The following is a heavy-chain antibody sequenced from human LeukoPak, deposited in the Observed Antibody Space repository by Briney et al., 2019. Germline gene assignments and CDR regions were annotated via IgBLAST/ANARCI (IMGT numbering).Heavy chain of an antibody. Sequence: SGGSLRLSCAASGFTFSSYSMNWVRQAPGKGLEWVSYISSSSSTIYYADSVKGRFTISRDNAKNSLYLQMNSLRAEDTAVYYCASAYYYGSGTLSAFDIWGQGTMVTVSS. V-gene: IGHV3-48*04. CDR3: ASAYYYGSGTLSAFDI. CDR2: ISSSSSTI. CDR1: GFTFSSYS. J-gene: IGHJ3*02. D-gene: IGHD3-10*01.